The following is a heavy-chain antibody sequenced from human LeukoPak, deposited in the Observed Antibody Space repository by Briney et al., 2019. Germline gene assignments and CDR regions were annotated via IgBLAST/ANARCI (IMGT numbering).Heavy chain of an antibody. CDR2: ICIGSRTT. Sequence: GGSLRLSCAASGFTFSSYNMNWVRQAPGNGLEGVSFICIGSRTTYCAYSVKGRFTMSSDNAKNSLYLQMNSLRDEDTAVYSCAGGGGYYIIYVWGQGSTVTVSS. CDR1: GFTFSSYN. V-gene: IGHV3-48*02. CDR3: AGGGGYYIIYV. J-gene: IGHJ6*02. D-gene: IGHD3-10*01.